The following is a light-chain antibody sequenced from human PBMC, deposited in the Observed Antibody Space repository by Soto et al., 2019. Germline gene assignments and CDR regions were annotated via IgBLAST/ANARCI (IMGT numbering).Light chain of an antibody. Sequence: EIVMTQSPATLSLSPGERATLSCRASQSVSSNLAWYQQKPGQAPRLLIYGASIRAIGIPARFSGSGSGTEFTLTISSLQSEDFAVYYCQQYNNWPPWTFGQGTKVDIK. CDR2: GAS. V-gene: IGKV3-15*01. CDR1: QSVSSN. J-gene: IGKJ1*01. CDR3: QQYNNWPPWT.